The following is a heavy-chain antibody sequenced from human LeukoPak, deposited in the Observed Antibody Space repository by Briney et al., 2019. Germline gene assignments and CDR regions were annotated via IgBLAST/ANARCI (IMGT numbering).Heavy chain of an antibody. CDR1: GGAISSNVW. V-gene: IGHV4-4*02. CDR3: ARRITGILAPFDH. J-gene: IGHJ4*02. CDR2: IYHAENT. D-gene: IGHD1-20*01. Sequence: SETLSLTCAVSGGAISSNVWWSWVRQPPGKGLEWIGEIYHAENTNYNPSLKSRVNISVDKSKNQFSLKLTSVTAADTAVYYCARRITGILAPFDHWGQGTLVTVSS.